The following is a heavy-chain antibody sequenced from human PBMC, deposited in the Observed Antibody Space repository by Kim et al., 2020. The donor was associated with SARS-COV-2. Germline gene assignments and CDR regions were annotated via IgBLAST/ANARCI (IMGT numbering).Heavy chain of an antibody. CDR3: ARGEKLVVVAPNLINGMDV. J-gene: IGHJ6*02. D-gene: IGHD2-15*01. CDR1: GYTFTGYY. V-gene: IGHV1-2*06. CDR2: INPNSGGT. Sequence: ASVKVSCKASGYTFTGYYMHWVRQAPGQGLEWMGRINPNSGGTNYAQKFQGRVTMTRDTSISTAYMELSRLRSDDTAVYYCARGEKLVVVAPNLINGMDVWGQGTTVTVSS.